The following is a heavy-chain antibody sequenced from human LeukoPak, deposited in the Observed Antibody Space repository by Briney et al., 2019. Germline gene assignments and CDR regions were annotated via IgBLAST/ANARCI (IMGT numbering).Heavy chain of an antibody. CDR3: ARDDYGDYGTNY. V-gene: IGHV3-66*01. CDR1: GFTVSSNY. Sequence: GGSLRLSCAASGFTVSSNYMSWVRQAPGKGLEWVSVIYSGGSTYYADSVRGRFTISRDNSKNTLYLQMNSLRAEDTAVYYCARDDYGDYGTNYWGQGTLVTVSS. CDR2: IYSGGST. D-gene: IGHD4-17*01. J-gene: IGHJ4*02.